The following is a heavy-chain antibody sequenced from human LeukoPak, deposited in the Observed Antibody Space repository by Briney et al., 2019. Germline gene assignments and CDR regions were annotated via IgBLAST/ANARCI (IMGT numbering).Heavy chain of an antibody. Sequence: GGSLRLSCAASGFTFRSYAMSWVRQAPGKGLEWVSGISGSGGSTYYADSVKGRFTISRDNSKNTLYLQMNSLRAEDTAVYYCAKGNDFWSDSFDYWGQGTLVTVSS. V-gene: IGHV3-23*01. CDR3: AKGNDFWSDSFDY. D-gene: IGHD3-3*01. CDR1: GFTFRSYA. CDR2: ISGSGGST. J-gene: IGHJ4*02.